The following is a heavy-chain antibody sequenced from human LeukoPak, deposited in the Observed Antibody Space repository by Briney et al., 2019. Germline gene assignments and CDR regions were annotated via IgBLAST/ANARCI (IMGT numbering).Heavy chain of an antibody. CDR2: IYSAGPT. CDR1: GFTVSSNH. V-gene: IGHV3-66*01. Sequence: PGGSLRLSCAASGFTVSSNHMSWVRQAPGKGLEWVSGIYSAGPTYYADSVKGRFTISRDNSKNTLYLQMNSLRADDTAVYYCARGPIVVGAYYFDYWGQGTLVTVSS. CDR3: ARGPIVVGAYYFDY. D-gene: IGHD2-21*01. J-gene: IGHJ4*02.